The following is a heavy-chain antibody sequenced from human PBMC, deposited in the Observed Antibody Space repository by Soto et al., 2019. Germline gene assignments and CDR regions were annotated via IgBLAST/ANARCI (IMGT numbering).Heavy chain of an antibody. D-gene: IGHD6-19*01. CDR3: ARIHWAQSSLDY. CDR2: ITHSGTA. V-gene: IGHV4-34*01. Sequence: SETLSLTCSVYGGSFSGYYWSWIRQPPGKGLEWIGEITHSGTAYSIPSLNGRLTLSVDSSQTQFSLKLTSVTAADSASYYCARIHWAQSSLDYWGRGILVTGSS. J-gene: IGHJ4*02. CDR1: GGSFSGYY.